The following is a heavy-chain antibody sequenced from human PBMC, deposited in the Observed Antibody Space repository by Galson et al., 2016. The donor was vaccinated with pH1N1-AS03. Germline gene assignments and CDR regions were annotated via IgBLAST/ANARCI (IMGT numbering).Heavy chain of an antibody. Sequence: SVKVSCKASGYSFTSYAIQWVRQAPGQGLEWMGWINVGDGHTKYSQKFQGRVTITADTSRDTAYMDLSGLISADTAIYYCATDGPRGSLSSWGQGTLVTVSS. CDR3: ATDGPRGSLSS. V-gene: IGHV1-3*01. D-gene: IGHD6-6*01. CDR1: GYSFTSYA. CDR2: INVGDGHT. J-gene: IGHJ4*02.